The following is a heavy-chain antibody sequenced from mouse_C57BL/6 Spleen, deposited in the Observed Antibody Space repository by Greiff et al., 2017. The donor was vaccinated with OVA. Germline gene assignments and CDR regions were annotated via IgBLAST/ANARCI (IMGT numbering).Heavy chain of an antibody. Sequence: QVQLQQSGAELVKPGASVKISCKASGYAFSSYWMNWVKQRPGKGLEWIGQIYPGDGDTNYNGKFKGKATLTADKSSSTAYMQLSSLTSEDSAVYFCARSDIITTVDYWGQGTTLTVSS. CDR1: GYAFSSYW. J-gene: IGHJ2*01. D-gene: IGHD1-1*01. CDR3: ARSDIITTVDY. CDR2: IYPGDGDT. V-gene: IGHV1-80*01.